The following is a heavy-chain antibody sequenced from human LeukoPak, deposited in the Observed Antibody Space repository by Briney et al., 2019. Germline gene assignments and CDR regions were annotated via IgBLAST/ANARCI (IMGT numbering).Heavy chain of an antibody. CDR1: GGSISSGGYS. Sequence: SETLSLTCAVSGGSISSGGYSWSWIRQPPGKGLEWIGYIYYSGSTYYNPSLKSRVTISVDTSKNKFSLKLSSVTAAETAVYHCAREGRYRYGYNEYHSYMDIWGKGTTVTVSS. CDR2: IYYSGST. J-gene: IGHJ6*03. CDR3: AREGRYRYGYNEYHSYMDI. V-gene: IGHV4-30-4*07. D-gene: IGHD5-18*01.